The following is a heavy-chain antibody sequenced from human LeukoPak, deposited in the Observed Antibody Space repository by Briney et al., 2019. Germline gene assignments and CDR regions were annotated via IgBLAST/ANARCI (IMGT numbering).Heavy chain of an antibody. CDR2: INPNSGGT. Sequence: ASVKVSCKASGYTFTGYYMRWVRQAPGQGLEWMGWINPNSGGTNYAQKFQGRVTMTRDTSISTAYMELSRLRSDDTAVYYCARSKYSGFYYFDYWGQGTLVTVSS. CDR1: GYTFTGYY. CDR3: ARSKYSGFYYFDY. D-gene: IGHD5-12*01. J-gene: IGHJ4*02. V-gene: IGHV1-2*02.